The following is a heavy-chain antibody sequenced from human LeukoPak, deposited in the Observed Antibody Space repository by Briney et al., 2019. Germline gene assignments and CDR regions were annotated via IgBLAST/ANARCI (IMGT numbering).Heavy chain of an antibody. D-gene: IGHD4-17*01. J-gene: IGHJ4*02. Sequence: PGGSLTLSCAPSGFTFSDYAMHWVRQAPGKGLEWVAFLSFDGTNKYYADSVKRRFTISRDNSKNTLYLQMSSLRAEDTAVYYCVKARSHWTTVTSLDYWGQGALVTVSS. CDR3: VKARSHWTTVTSLDY. CDR1: GFTFSDYA. V-gene: IGHV3-30-3*01. CDR2: LSFDGTNK.